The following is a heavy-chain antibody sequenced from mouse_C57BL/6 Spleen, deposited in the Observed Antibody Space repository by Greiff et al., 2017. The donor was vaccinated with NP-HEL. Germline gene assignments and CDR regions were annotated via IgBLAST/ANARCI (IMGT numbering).Heavy chain of an antibody. CDR1: GYTFTSYW. D-gene: IGHD2-10*02. CDR3: ARGYGAWFAY. Sequence: QVQLKQSGTELVKPGASVKLSCKASGYTFTSYWMDWVKQRPGQGLEWIGNIYPSDSETHYNQKFKDKATLTVDKSSSTAYMQLSSLTSEDSAVYYGARGYGAWFAYWGQGTLVTVSA. V-gene: IGHV1-61*01. J-gene: IGHJ3*01. CDR2: IYPSDSET.